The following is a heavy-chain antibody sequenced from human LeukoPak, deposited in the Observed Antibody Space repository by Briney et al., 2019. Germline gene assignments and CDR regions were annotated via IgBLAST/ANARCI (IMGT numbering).Heavy chain of an antibody. CDR3: ARGNGYNAYYFDY. J-gene: IGHJ4*02. Sequence: PGRSLRVSCAASGFIFSSYAMHWVRQAPGKGLEWVVVISYDGSTKYYADSVKGRFTISRDNSKNTLCLQMSSLRGEDAAVYYCARGNGYNAYYFDYWGQGTLVTVSS. D-gene: IGHD5-24*01. CDR2: ISYDGSTK. V-gene: IGHV3-30*04. CDR1: GFIFSSYA.